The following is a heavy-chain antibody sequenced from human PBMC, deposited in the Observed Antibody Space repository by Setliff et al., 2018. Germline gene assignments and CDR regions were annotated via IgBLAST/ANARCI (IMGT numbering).Heavy chain of an antibody. Sequence: PGGSLRLSCAASGFTFSEEWMSWVRQAPGKGLEWIGRIKSEIAGGTTDYGAPVKGRFTISRDNSKNSCFLQMNNLRVEDTATYYCAKDTVNDGFWDFDSWGQGIVVTVSS. D-gene: IGHD4-17*01. CDR3: AKDTVNDGFWDFDS. CDR2: IKSEIAGGTT. CDR1: GFTFSEEW. J-gene: IGHJ4*02. V-gene: IGHV3-15*01.